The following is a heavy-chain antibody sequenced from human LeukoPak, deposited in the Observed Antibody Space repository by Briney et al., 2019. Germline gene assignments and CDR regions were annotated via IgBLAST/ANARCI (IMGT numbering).Heavy chain of an antibody. D-gene: IGHD2-15*01. CDR2: ISGSSSYI. CDR1: GFTFSSYS. V-gene: IGHV3-21*01. Sequence: GGSLRLSCAASGFTFSSYSMNWVRQAPGKGLEWVSSISGSSSYIYYADSVKGRFTISRDNAKNSLYLQMNSLRAEDTAVYYCARDRPYCSGGSCYSYYYGMDVWGQGTTVTVSS. CDR3: ARDRPYCSGGSCYSYYYGMDV. J-gene: IGHJ6*02.